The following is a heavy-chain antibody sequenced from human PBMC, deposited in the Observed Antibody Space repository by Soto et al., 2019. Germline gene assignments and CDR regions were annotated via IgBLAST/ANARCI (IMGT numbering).Heavy chain of an antibody. D-gene: IGHD3-3*01. V-gene: IGHV4-59*01. CDR3: AREFFGAGNWFDP. Sequence: TLSLTCTVSGGSISGYFWSWVGQPPGKGLEWIGYIYYSGSTNYNPSLKSRVTISVDTSKNQFSLKLSSVTAADTAVYYCAREFFGAGNWFDPWGQGTLVTVSS. CDR2: IYYSGST. J-gene: IGHJ5*02. CDR1: GGSISGYF.